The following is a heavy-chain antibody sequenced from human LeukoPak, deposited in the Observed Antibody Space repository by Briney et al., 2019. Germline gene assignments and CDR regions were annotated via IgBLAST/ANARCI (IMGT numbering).Heavy chain of an antibody. CDR2: IYPGDSHT. Sequence: GESLKISCKASGYSFTSYWIGWVRQMPGKGLEWMGIIYPGDSHTRYSPSFQGQVTISADKSISTAYLQWSSLKASDTAMYYCARQGGDHDDYLGYWGQGTLVTVSS. CDR3: ARQGGDHDDYLGY. CDR1: GYSFTSYW. V-gene: IGHV5-51*01. D-gene: IGHD3-16*01. J-gene: IGHJ4*02.